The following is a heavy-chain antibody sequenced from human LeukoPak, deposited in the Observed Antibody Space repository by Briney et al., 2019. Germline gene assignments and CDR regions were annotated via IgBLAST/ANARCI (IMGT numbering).Heavy chain of an antibody. J-gene: IGHJ4*02. CDR1: GXTLSSYS. CDR3: ARDPRTAAAAFDY. CDR2: ISITSSTI. D-gene: IGHD6-13*01. V-gene: IGHV3-48*02. Sequence: PGGSLRLSCAASGXTLSSYSMNWVRQAPGKGLEWVSFISITSSTIYYADSVKGRFTISRDNAKNLLYLQMNSLRDEDTAVYYCARDPRTAAAAFDYWGQGTLVTVSS.